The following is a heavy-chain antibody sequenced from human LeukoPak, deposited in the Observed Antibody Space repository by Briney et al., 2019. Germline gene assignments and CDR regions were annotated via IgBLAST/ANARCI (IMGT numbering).Heavy chain of an antibody. D-gene: IGHD3-9*01. CDR2: ISTYNGNT. CDR1: GYTFTSHG. CDR3: ARAHPISPGDAFDI. V-gene: IGHV1-18*01. Sequence: ASVKVSCKASGYTFTSHGISWVRQAPGQGLEWMGWISTYNGNTNYAQKLQGRVSMTTDTSTSTAYMELSSLRSEDTAVYYCARAHPISPGDAFDIWGQGTMVTVSS. J-gene: IGHJ3*02.